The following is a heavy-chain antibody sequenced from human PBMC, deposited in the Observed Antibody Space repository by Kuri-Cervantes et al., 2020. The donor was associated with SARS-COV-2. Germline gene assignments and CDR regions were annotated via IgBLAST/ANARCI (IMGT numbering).Heavy chain of an antibody. Sequence: SETLSLTCTVSGGSISSSSYGWGWIRHPPGKGLEGIGSIYYSASTYYNPSHKSRVTMSVDTSQNPFSLKLSSVTAADTAVYYCARDPLGFTFGGVVLDAFDIWGQGTMVTVSS. V-gene: IGHV4-39*07. CDR3: ARDPLGFTFGGVVLDAFDI. CDR1: GGSISSSSYG. J-gene: IGHJ3*02. CDR2: IYYSAST. D-gene: IGHD3-16*01.